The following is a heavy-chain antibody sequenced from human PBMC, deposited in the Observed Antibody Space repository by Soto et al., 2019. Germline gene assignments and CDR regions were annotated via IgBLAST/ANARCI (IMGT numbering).Heavy chain of an antibody. CDR1: GFSLSSTRMA. V-gene: IGHV2-5*02. D-gene: IGHD6-19*01. CDR3: AHIVVAGLGYYFDY. Sequence: QITLKESGPTLVKPTQTLTLTCTFSGFSLSSTRMAVGWIRQPPGKALEWLALIYWDDDKRYSPFLKSRLTIXTXPXXNQVVLTMSNMDPVDTARYYCAHIVVAGLGYYFDYWGQGTLVTVSS. CDR2: IYWDDDK. J-gene: IGHJ4*02.